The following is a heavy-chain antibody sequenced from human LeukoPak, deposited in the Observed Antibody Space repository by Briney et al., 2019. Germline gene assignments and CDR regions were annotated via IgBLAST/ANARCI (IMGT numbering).Heavy chain of an antibody. D-gene: IGHD5/OR15-5a*01. Sequence: PGGSLRLSCAASGFTFSSYEMNWVRQAPGKGLEWVSSISSSSSYIYYADSVKGRFTISRDNAKNSLYLQMNSLRAEDTAVYYCARASVLDGDYWGQGTLVTVSS. V-gene: IGHV3-21*01. CDR1: GFTFSSYE. CDR3: ARASVLDGDY. J-gene: IGHJ4*02. CDR2: ISSSSSYI.